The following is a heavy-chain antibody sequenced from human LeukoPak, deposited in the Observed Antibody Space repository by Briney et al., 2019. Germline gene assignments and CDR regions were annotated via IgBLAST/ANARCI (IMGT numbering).Heavy chain of an antibody. CDR2: IYSGGST. Sequence: GGSLRLSCAASGFTVSSNYMSWVRQAPGKGLEWVSVIYSGGSTYYADSVKGRFTISRDNSKNTLYLQMDSLRAEDTAVYYCARDREVGAFDIWGQGTMVTVSS. D-gene: IGHD3-10*01. J-gene: IGHJ3*02. V-gene: IGHV3-66*01. CDR3: ARDREVGAFDI. CDR1: GFTVSSNY.